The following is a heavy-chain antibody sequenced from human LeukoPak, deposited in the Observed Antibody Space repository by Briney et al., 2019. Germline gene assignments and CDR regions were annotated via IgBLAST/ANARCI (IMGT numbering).Heavy chain of an antibody. D-gene: IGHD3-22*01. CDR3: AKAFRITMIVVVPPGDY. V-gene: IGHV3-23*01. CDR2: ISGSGGST. CDR1: GFTFSSYG. Sequence: PGGSLRLSCAASGFTFSSYGMSWVRQAPGKGLEWVSAISGSGGSTYYADSVKGRFTISRDNSKNTLYLQMNSLRAEDTAVYYCAKAFRITMIVVVPPGDYWGQGTLVTVSS. J-gene: IGHJ4*02.